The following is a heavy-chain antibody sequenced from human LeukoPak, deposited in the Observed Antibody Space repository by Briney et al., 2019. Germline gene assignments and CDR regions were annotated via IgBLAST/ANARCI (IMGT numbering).Heavy chain of an antibody. D-gene: IGHD3-22*01. CDR3: ARAPSEIGGYYPEYFRH. V-gene: IGHV3-74*01. Sequence: GGSLRHSCAASGFTFSTYWMHWVRQAPGKGLVWVSRIKSDGSTNYADSVKGRFTISRDNAKNTVSLQMNSLRAEDTGVYYCARAPSEIGGYYPEYFRHWGKGTLVTVSS. J-gene: IGHJ1*01. CDR2: IKSDGST. CDR1: GFTFSTYW.